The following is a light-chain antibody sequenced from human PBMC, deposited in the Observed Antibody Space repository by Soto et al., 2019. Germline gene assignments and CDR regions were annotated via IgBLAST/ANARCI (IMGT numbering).Light chain of an antibody. Sequence: DIVLTQSPGTLSLSPGERATLSCRASQNVGNNYLAWYQQKPGRAPRLLIYDASSSVPGLPDRFSGSGSGRDLTLTIARVEPEDFAVYYCQQVATSPRTFGQGTKVEIK. V-gene: IGKV3-20*01. CDR2: DAS. J-gene: IGKJ1*01. CDR3: QQVATSPRT. CDR1: QNVGNNY.